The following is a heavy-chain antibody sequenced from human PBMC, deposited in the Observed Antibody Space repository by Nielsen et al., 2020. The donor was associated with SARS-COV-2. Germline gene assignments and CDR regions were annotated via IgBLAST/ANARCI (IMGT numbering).Heavy chain of an antibody. CDR2: ISSSSSYI. CDR3: ARGDIVLMVYAASY. Sequence: WIRQLPGKGLEWVSSISSSSSYIYYADSVKGRFTISRDNAKNSLYLQMNSLRAEDTAVYYCARGDIVLMVYAASYWGQGTLVTVSS. D-gene: IGHD2-8*01. V-gene: IGHV3-21*01. J-gene: IGHJ4*02.